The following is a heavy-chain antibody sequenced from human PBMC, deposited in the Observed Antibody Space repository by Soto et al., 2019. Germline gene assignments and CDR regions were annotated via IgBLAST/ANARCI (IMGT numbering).Heavy chain of an antibody. Sequence: ASVKVSCKACGYTFTTYGMSWVRQAPRQGLDWMGWISTYNGNTKYAERLQGRVTMTTDTTTSTAYMELRSLTSDDTAVYYCARGPTDYYDNSGNYFLDYWGQGTLVTVSS. CDR3: ARGPTDYYDNSGNYFLDY. CDR2: ISTYNGNT. V-gene: IGHV1-18*01. J-gene: IGHJ4*02. D-gene: IGHD3-22*01. CDR1: GYTFTTYG.